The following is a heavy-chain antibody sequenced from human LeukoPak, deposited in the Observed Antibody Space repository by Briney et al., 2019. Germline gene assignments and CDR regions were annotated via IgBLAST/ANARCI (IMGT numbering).Heavy chain of an antibody. V-gene: IGHV3-30*02. CDR2: IRYDAYNT. J-gene: IGHJ4*02. D-gene: IGHD2-2*01. Sequence: GGSLRLSCAASGFNFSSYGMHWVRQAPGKGLEWVTFIRYDAYNTYYADSVKGRFTISRDNSKNTLYLQMNSLRAEDTAIYYCAKDPHCSTTSCYQIAADYWGQGTLVTVSS. CDR3: AKDPHCSTTSCYQIAADY. CDR1: GFNFSSYG.